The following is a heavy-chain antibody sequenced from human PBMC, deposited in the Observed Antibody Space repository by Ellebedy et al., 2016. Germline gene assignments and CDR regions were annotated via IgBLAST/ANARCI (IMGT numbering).Heavy chain of an antibody. D-gene: IGHD6-6*01. J-gene: IGHJ4*02. CDR1: GFTFSAYD. CDR3: ARRSREQFVGHFDY. Sequence: ESLKISXAASGFTFSAYDMNWVRQPPGKGLEWIGDINHSGNTNYNPSLKSRVTISVDTSRNQFSLRVTSVTAADTAMYYCARRSREQFVGHFDYWGQGDLVTVSS. V-gene: IGHV4-34*01. CDR2: INHSGNT.